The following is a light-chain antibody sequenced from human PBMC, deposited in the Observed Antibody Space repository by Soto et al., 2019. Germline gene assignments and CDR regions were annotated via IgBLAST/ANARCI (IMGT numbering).Light chain of an antibody. J-gene: IGLJ3*02. CDR2: EVS. CDR3: ISYSSSSTLGV. CDR1: SSDVGNYNY. V-gene: IGLV2-14*01. Sequence: QSALAQPASVSGSPGQSITISCTGTSSDVGNYNYVSWYQQHPGKAPKLMIYEVSNRPSGVSNRFSGSKSGNTASLTISGLQAEDEADYYCISYSSSSTLGVFGGGTQLTV.